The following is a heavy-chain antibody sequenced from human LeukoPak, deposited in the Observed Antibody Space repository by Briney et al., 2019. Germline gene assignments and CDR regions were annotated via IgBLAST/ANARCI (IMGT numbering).Heavy chain of an antibody. V-gene: IGHV1-2*02. CDR1: GGTFSSYA. CDR3: ARYCPSSCNAGDTFDI. D-gene: IGHD2-2*01. CDR2: LNPNNGGT. J-gene: IGHJ3*02. Sequence: ASVKVSCKASGGTFSSYAISWVRQAPGQGLEWMGWLNPNNGGTKYAQKFQGRVTMTRDTSITTAYMELSSLRSDDTAVYYCARYCPSSCNAGDTFDIWGQGTVVTVSS.